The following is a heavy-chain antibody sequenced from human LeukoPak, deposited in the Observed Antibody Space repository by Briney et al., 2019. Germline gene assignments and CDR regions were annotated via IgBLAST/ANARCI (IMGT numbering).Heavy chain of an antibody. J-gene: IGHJ3*02. V-gene: IGHV3-11*04. CDR3: ARLLKDSSSSYGPVGAFDI. CDR2: ISSSGSTI. CDR1: GFTFSDYY. D-gene: IGHD6-13*01. Sequence: GGSLRLSCAASGFTFSDYYMSWIRQAPGKGLEWVSYISSSGSTIYYADSVKGRFTISRDNAKNSLYLQMNSLRAEDTAVYYCARLLKDSSSSYGPVGAFDIWGQGTMVTVSS.